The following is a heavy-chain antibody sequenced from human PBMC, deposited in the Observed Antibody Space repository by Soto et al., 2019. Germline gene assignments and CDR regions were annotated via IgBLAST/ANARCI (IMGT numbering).Heavy chain of an antibody. D-gene: IGHD3-22*01. CDR3: ARGHDMIVVVITFDY. CDR1: GGSFSGYY. Sequence: SETLSLTCAVDGGSFSGYYWSWIRQPPGKGLEWIGEINHSGSTNYNPSLKSRVTISVDTSKNQFSLKLSSVTAADTAVYYCARGHDMIVVVITFDYWGQGTLDTVSS. V-gene: IGHV4-34*01. J-gene: IGHJ4*02. CDR2: INHSGST.